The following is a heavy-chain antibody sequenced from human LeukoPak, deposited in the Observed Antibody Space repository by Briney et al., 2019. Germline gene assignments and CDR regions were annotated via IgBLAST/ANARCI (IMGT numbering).Heavy chain of an antibody. D-gene: IGHD3-22*01. CDR2: ITGSGGST. Sequence: GGSLRLSCAASGLTFSSSAITWARQAPGKGLEWVSAITGSGGSTYYADSVKGRFTISRDNSKNTLYLQMNSLRAEDTAVYYCAKVATGNYYEYWGQGTLVTVSS. V-gene: IGHV3-23*01. CDR1: GLTFSSSA. J-gene: IGHJ4*02. CDR3: AKVATGNYYEY.